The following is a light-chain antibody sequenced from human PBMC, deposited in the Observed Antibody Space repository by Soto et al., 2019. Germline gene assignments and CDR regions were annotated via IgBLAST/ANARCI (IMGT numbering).Light chain of an antibody. CDR1: HSVSSH. CDR3: QQYNNWPPFT. CDR2: GAS. V-gene: IGKV3-15*01. J-gene: IGKJ2*01. Sequence: EIALTQSLATLSVSLWERAVLSCTASHSVSSHLAWYQQKPGQAPRLLIYGASTTATGIPARFSGNGSETEFAPTISSLQSEDFAVYYCQQYNNWPPFTFGQGTKVDIK.